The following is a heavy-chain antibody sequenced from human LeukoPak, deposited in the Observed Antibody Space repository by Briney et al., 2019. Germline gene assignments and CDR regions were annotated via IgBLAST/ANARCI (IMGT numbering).Heavy chain of an antibody. CDR3: ARHLGTTTDRFSYYYYYYMDV. CDR1: GGSFSGYY. D-gene: IGHD4-17*01. CDR2: IYYSGST. J-gene: IGHJ6*03. Sequence: PSETLSLTCAVYGGSFSGYYWSWIRQPPGEGLEWIGSIYYSGSTYYNPSLKSRVTISVDTSKNQFSLKLSSVTAADTAVYYCARHLGTTTDRFSYYYYYYMDVWGKGTTVTVSS. V-gene: IGHV4-34*01.